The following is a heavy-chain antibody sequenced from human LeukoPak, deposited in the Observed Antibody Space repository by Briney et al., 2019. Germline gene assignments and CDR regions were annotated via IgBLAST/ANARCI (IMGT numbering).Heavy chain of an antibody. D-gene: IGHD6-19*01. CDR1: GFTFSSYG. Sequence: PGGSLTLSCAASGFTFSSYGMHWVSQAPGKGLEWVAVKWYDGSNKYYADSVKGRFTISRDNSKNTLYLQMNSLRAEDTAVYYCARDPIDTIAVAGILDYWGQGTLVTVSS. CDR2: KWYDGSNK. CDR3: ARDPIDTIAVAGILDY. J-gene: IGHJ4*02. V-gene: IGHV3-33*01.